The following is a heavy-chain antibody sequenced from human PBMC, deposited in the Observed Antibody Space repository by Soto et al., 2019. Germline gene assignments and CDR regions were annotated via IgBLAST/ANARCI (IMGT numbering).Heavy chain of an antibody. CDR3: ARARAKGAPSPGNPGLRLFSWTSQADSGLASEGSGQMDV. D-gene: IGHD2-15*01. J-gene: IGHJ6*02. V-gene: IGHV1-2*04. CDR1: GYTFTDYY. Sequence: QVQLVQSGAEVTKPGASVKVSCKASGYTFTDYYIHWVRQAPGQGLEWMGWINPNSGATNSAQKFQGWVTMTRDTSLTTACRALSRLISGDAAVYYWARARAKGAPSPGNPGLRLFSWTSQADSGLASEGSGQMDVWGQGTTVTVSS. CDR2: INPNSGAT.